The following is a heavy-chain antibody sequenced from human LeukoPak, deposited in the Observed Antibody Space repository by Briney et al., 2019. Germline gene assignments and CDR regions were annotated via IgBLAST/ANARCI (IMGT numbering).Heavy chain of an antibody. Sequence: GGSLRLSCAASGFTVSSNYMSWVGQDPGKGLEWVSVIYSGGRTYYADSVKGRFTIFRDNSKNTLYLQMNSLRVEDTAVYYCARDGGSMYGSGSYYISAGFDVWGQGTTVTVSS. D-gene: IGHD3-10*01. J-gene: IGHJ6*02. CDR3: ARDGGSMYGSGSYYISAGFDV. V-gene: IGHV3-53*01. CDR2: IYSGGRT. CDR1: GFTVSSNY.